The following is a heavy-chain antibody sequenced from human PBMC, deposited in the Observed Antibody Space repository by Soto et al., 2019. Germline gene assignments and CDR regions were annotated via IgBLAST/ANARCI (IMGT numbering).Heavy chain of an antibody. D-gene: IGHD6-19*01. J-gene: IGHJ3*02. V-gene: IGHV1-69*04. CDR1: GGTFSSYT. Sequence: SVKVSCKASGGTFSSYTISWVRQAPGQGLEWMGRIIPILGIANYAQKFQGRVTITADKSTSTAYMELSSLRSEDTAVYHCARDLIGSSGWDHHAFDIWGQGTMVTVSS. CDR2: IIPILGIA. CDR3: ARDLIGSSGWDHHAFDI.